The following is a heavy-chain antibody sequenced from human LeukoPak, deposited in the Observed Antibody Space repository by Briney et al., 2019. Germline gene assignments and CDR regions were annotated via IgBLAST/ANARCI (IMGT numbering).Heavy chain of an antibody. V-gene: IGHV3-48*01. CDR2: ISRSGSTI. CDR1: GFTFGSYG. J-gene: IGHJ6*03. D-gene: IGHD4-17*01. CDR3: AREFTVTTAGDYYYYMDV. Sequence: PGGSLRLSCAASGFTFGSYGMSWVRQAPGKGLEWVSYISRSGSTIYYADSVKGRFTISRDNAKNSLYLKMNSLRAEDTAVYYCAREFTVTTAGDYYYYMDVWGKGTTVTVSS.